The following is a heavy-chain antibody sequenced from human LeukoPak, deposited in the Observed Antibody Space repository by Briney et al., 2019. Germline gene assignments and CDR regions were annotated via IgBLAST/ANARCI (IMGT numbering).Heavy chain of an antibody. CDR2: ISYDGSNK. V-gene: IGHV3-30-3*01. J-gene: IGHJ4*02. CDR3: AKVWGLYYDFWSGPDPRSDY. D-gene: IGHD3-3*01. Sequence: PGGSLRLSCAASGFTFSGYAMHWVRQAPGKGLEWVAVISYDGSNKYYADSVKGRFTISRDNSKNTLYLQMNSLRAEDTAVYYCAKVWGLYYDFWSGPDPRSDYWGQGTLVTVSS. CDR1: GFTFSGYA.